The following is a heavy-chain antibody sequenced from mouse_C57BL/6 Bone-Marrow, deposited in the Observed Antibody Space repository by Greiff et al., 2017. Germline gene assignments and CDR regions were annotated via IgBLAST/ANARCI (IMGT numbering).Heavy chain of an antibody. J-gene: IGHJ1*03. Sequence: QVQLQQPGAELVMPGASVKLSCKASGYTFTSYWMHWVKQRPGQGLEWIGEIDPSDSYTNYNQKFKGKSTLTVDKSSSPAYMQLSSLTSEDSAVYYCAREGAITTVVDWYFDVWGTGTTVTVSS. CDR2: IDPSDSYT. D-gene: IGHD1-1*01. CDR1: GYTFTSYW. CDR3: AREGAITTVVDWYFDV. V-gene: IGHV1-69*01.